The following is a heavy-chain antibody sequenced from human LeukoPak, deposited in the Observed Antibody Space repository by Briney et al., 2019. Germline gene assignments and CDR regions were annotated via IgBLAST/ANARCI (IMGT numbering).Heavy chain of an antibody. V-gene: IGHV3-30*03. J-gene: IGHJ5*02. CDR3: ARDRQAYYTSFWFDP. Sequence: GGSLRLSCAASGFTFSSYGMHWVRQAPGRGLEWVAIISYDGSNKYYADSVKGRFTISRDNSNSTLFLQMNSLRPDDTAVYYCARDRQAYYTSFWFDPWGQGTLVTVSS. CDR2: ISYDGSNK. D-gene: IGHD3-22*01. CDR1: GFTFSSYG.